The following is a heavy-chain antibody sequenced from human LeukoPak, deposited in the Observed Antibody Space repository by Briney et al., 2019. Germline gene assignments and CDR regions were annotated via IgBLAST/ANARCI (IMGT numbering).Heavy chain of an antibody. CDR3: ARSTPYCTNGVCYTSFRFDP. CDR2: IIPIFGTA. J-gene: IGHJ5*02. Sequence: SVNVSCKASGGTFSSYAISWVREAPGQGLEWMGGIIPIFGTANYAQKFQGRVTITADESTSTAYMELSSLRSEDTAVYYCARSTPYCTNGVCYTSFRFDPWGQGTLVTVSS. D-gene: IGHD2-8*01. CDR1: GGTFSSYA. V-gene: IGHV1-69*13.